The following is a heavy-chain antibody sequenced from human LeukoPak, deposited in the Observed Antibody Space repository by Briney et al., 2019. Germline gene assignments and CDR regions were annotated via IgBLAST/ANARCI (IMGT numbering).Heavy chain of an antibody. V-gene: IGHV3-30*04. D-gene: IGHD5-18*01. CDR2: ISYDGSNK. CDR3: ARVGGTAMALTYFDY. Sequence: GGSLRLSCAASGFTFSSYAMHWVRQARGKGLEWVAVISYDGSNKYYADSVKGRFTISRDNSKNTLYLQMNSLRAEDTAVYYCARVGGTAMALTYFDYWGQGTLVTVSS. J-gene: IGHJ4*02. CDR1: GFTFSSYA.